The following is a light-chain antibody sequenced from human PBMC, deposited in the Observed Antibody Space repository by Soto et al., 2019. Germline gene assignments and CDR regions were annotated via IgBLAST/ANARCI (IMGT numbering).Light chain of an antibody. Sequence: QSALTQPASVSGAPGQSITISCTGTSNDVGGYKYVSWYQQRPGTAPKLIMFEVNNRPSGVSDRFSGSRSANTASLTISGLQTDDEADYYCCLYVGATTYVFGTGTKLTVL. CDR2: EVN. CDR1: SNDVGGYKY. CDR3: CLYVGATTYV. V-gene: IGLV2-14*03. J-gene: IGLJ1*01.